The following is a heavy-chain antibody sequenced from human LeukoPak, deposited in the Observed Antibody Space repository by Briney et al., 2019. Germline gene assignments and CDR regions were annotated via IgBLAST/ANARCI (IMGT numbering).Heavy chain of an antibody. CDR3: ARGVDY. CDR1: GFTFSSYE. CDR2: ISPGSTTI. J-gene: IGHJ4*02. Sequence: GGSLRLSCAASGFTFSSYEMNWVRQAPGKGLEWVSYISPGSTTIYYADSVKGRFTISRDNAKNSLYLQMNSLRDEDTAVYYCARGVDYWGQGTLVPVSS. V-gene: IGHV3-48*02.